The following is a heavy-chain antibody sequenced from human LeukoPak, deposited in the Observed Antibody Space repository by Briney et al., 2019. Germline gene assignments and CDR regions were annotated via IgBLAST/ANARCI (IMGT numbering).Heavy chain of an antibody. Sequence: PGGSLRLSCAASGFTFSSYPMHWGRQAPGRGLEWVAVISSDGTIKYYADSVKGRFTISRDNSKNTLYLQTNSLRVEDTAVYYCVREVVGAIYFDYWGQGALVTVSS. D-gene: IGHD1-26*01. J-gene: IGHJ4*02. CDR1: GFTFSSYP. CDR2: ISSDGTIK. V-gene: IGHV3-30-3*01. CDR3: VREVVGAIYFDY.